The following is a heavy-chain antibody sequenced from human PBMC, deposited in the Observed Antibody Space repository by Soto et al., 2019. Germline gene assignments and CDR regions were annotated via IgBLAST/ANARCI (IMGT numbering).Heavy chain of an antibody. V-gene: IGHV4-59*01. D-gene: IGHD4-17*01. CDR1: GASFISSY. CDR3: ARGLRYFDY. CDR2: IYYSGST. Sequence: SETLSLTCTVSGASFISSYWSWIRQPPGKGLEWIGCIYYSGSTNYNPSLKSRVTISVDTSKNQFSLKLSSVTAADTAVYYCARGLRYFDYWGQGTLVTVSS. J-gene: IGHJ4*02.